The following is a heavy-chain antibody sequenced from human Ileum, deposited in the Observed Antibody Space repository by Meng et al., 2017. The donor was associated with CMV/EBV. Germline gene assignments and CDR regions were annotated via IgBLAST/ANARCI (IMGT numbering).Heavy chain of an antibody. CDR1: WFSLTTKGAG. CDR2: IYWDDDK. Sequence: HNTLKESVSTVVKPTQTLTWTATFSWFSLTTKGAGVGWLRQPPGKALEWLALIYWDDDKHYSPSLESRLTIIKDTSRNRVIFIMTDMDPIDTATYYCAYRRGGGSGWNWFGPWGQGTLVTVSS. CDR3: AYRRGGGSGWNWFGP. J-gene: IGHJ5*02. D-gene: IGHD6-19*01. V-gene: IGHV2-5*02.